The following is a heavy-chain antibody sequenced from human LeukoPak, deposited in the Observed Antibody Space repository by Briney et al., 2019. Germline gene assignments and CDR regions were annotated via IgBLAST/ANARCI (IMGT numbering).Heavy chain of an antibody. D-gene: IGHD4-11*01. CDR3: ANPPTVTSFDY. Sequence: GGSLRLSCAASGLTFRSYDMHWVRQATGKGLEWVSGIGTAGEIYYPGSVKGRFTISRENAKNSLYLQMNSLRAGDTAVYYCANPPTVTSFDYWGQGTLVTVSS. CDR2: IGTAGEI. V-gene: IGHV3-13*01. J-gene: IGHJ4*02. CDR1: GLTFRSYD.